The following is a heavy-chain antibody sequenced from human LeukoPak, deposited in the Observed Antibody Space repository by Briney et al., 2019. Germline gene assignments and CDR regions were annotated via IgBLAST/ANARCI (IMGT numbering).Heavy chain of an antibody. V-gene: IGHV3-53*01. CDR2: IYSGGST. J-gene: IGHJ4*02. Sequence: GGSLRLSCAASGFTVSSNYMSWVRQAPGKGLEWVSVIYSGGSTYYADSVTGRFTISRDNTKNTLYLQMNRLRAEDTAVYYCARVLSGGYYVDYWGQGSLVTVSS. CDR3: ARVLSGGYYVDY. D-gene: IGHD3-10*01. CDR1: GFTVSSNY.